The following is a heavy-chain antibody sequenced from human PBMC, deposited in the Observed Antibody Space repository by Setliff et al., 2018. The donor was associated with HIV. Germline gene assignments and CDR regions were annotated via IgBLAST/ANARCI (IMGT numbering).Heavy chain of an antibody. V-gene: IGHV1-69*05. CDR2: IIPIFGTA. CDR1: GGTFSSYA. CDR3: ASAGAWQRNALDI. Sequence: GASVKVSCKASGGTFSSYAISGVRQAPGQGLEWMGGIIPIFGTANYAQKFQGRVTITTDESTSTVYMELSSLRSEDTAVYYCASAGAWQRNALDIWGQGTMVTVSS. D-gene: IGHD5-12*01. J-gene: IGHJ3*02.